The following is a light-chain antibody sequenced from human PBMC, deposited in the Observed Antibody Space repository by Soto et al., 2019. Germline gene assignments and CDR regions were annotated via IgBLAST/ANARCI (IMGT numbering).Light chain of an antibody. J-gene: IGKJ4*01. CDR2: GAS. V-gene: IGKV3-15*01. CDR3: QQSNNWPLALT. CDR1: QSVSSN. Sequence: EIVMTQSPATLSVSPGERATLSCRASQSVSSNLAWYQQKPGQSPRLLIYGASTRATGIPARFSGSGSGTEFTLNISSLQSEDFAVYYCQQSNNWPLALTFGGGTKVEIK.